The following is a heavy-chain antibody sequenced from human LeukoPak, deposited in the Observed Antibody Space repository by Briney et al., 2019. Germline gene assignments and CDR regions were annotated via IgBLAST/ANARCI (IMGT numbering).Heavy chain of an antibody. Sequence: ASVKVSCKASGYTFSDYYMHWVRQAPGQGLEWMGWINPNSGGTNYAQKFQGRVTMTRDTSISTAYMDLNRLRSDDTAVYYCARFGQNGSLVYWGQGTLVTVSS. CDR2: INPNSGGT. J-gene: IGHJ4*02. D-gene: IGHD3-10*01. CDR1: GYTFSDYY. V-gene: IGHV1-2*02. CDR3: ARFGQNGSLVY.